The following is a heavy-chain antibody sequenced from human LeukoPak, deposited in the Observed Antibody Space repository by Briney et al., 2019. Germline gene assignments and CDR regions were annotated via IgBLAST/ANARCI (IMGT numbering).Heavy chain of an antibody. CDR1: GGSISSSNYF. CDR3: ARTSGY. CDR2: IHSSGST. Sequence: PSETLSLTCNVSGGSISSSNYFWGWIRQPPGKGLEWIGSIHSSGSTNYNPSLKSRATISVDTSKNQFSLKLSSVTAADTAVYYCARTSGYWGQGTLVTVSS. J-gene: IGHJ4*02. V-gene: IGHV4-39*07.